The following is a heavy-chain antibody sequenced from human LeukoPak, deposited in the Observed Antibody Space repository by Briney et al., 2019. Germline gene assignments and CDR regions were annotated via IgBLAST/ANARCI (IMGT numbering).Heavy chain of an antibody. V-gene: IGHV4-39*07. CDR2: IYYSGST. Sequence: SETLSLTCTVSGGSISSSSYYWGWIRQPPGKGLEWIGSIYYSGSTYYNPSLKSRVTISVNTSKNQFSLKLSSVTAADTAVYYCARVASSSWYDAFDIWGQGTMVTVSS. CDR3: ARVASSSWYDAFDI. J-gene: IGHJ3*02. D-gene: IGHD6-13*01. CDR1: GGSISSSSYY.